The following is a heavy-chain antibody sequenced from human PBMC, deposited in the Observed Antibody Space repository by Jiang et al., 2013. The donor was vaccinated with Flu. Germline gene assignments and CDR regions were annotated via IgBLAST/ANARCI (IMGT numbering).Heavy chain of an antibody. CDR1: GDSVSSNSAG. CDR2: TYYRSTWYN. J-gene: IGHJ6*02. V-gene: IGHV6-1*01. CDR3: TRDQSSRSYYYGMDV. Sequence: QTLSLTCAISGDSVSSNSAGWNWIRQSPSRGLEWLGRTYYRSTWYNDYAVSVKRRITINPDTSKNQFSLHLSSVTPEDTAIYYCTRDQSSRSYYYGMDVWGQGTTVTVSS.